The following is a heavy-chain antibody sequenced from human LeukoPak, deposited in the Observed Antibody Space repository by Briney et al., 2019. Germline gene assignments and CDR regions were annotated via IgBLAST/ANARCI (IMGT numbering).Heavy chain of an antibody. CDR3: TTVPSIRTVVNL. J-gene: IGHJ5*02. CDR1: GYTLTELS. Sequence: ASVKVSCKVSGYTLTELSMHWVRQAPGKGLEWMGGFDPEDGETIYAQEFQGRVTMTEDTSTDTAYMELSSLRSEDTAVYYCTTVPSIRTVVNLWGQGTLVTVSS. D-gene: IGHD4-23*01. CDR2: FDPEDGET. V-gene: IGHV1-24*01.